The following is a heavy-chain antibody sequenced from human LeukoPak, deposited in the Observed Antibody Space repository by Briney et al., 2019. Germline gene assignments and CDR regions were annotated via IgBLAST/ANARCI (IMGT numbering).Heavy chain of an antibody. CDR2: IYYSGST. CDR3: ARDQSWRRAFDI. D-gene: IGHD3-16*02. Sequence: PSETLSLTCTVSGGSISSGGYYWSWIRQPPGKGLEWIGYIYYSGSTNYNPSLKSRVTISVDTSKNQFSLKLSSVTAADTAVYYCARDQSWRRAFDIWGQGTMVTVSS. CDR1: GGSISSGGYY. V-gene: IGHV4-61*08. J-gene: IGHJ3*02.